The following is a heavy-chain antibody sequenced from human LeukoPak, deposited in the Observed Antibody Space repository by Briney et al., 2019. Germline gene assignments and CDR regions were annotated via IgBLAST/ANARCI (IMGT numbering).Heavy chain of an antibody. V-gene: IGHV4-59*01. J-gene: IGHJ6*03. CDR1: GGSFSGYY. CDR3: ARDRVGQQLVGRKYYYYYMDV. Sequence: SETLSLTCAVYGGSFSGYYWSWIRQPPGKELEWIGYIYYSGNTNYNPSLKSRVTISVDTSRNQFSLKLRSVTAADTAVYYCARDRVGQQLVGRKYYYYYMDVWGKGNTVTISS. CDR2: IYYSGNT. D-gene: IGHD6-13*01.